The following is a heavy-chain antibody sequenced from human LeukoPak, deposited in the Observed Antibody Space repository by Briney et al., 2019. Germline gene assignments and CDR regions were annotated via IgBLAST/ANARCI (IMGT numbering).Heavy chain of an antibody. CDR3: AREAAWLQLPFDY. CDR2: IYYSGTT. J-gene: IGHJ4*02. CDR1: GGSISSYY. D-gene: IGHD5-24*01. Sequence: SETLSLTCTVSGGSISSYYWSWIRQPPGKGLEWIGYIYYSGTTNYNPSLKRRVTISVDTSKNQFSLKLSSVTAADTAVYYCAREAAWLQLPFDYWGQGTLVTVSS. V-gene: IGHV4-59*12.